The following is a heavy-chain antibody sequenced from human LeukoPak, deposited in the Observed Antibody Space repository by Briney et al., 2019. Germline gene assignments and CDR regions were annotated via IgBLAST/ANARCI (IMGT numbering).Heavy chain of an antibody. V-gene: IGHV3-33*01. J-gene: IGHJ4*02. CDR2: MWYDGSNT. Sequence: PGGSLRLSCAASGFTFSSYGMHWVRQAPGKGLEWVAVMWYDGSNTYYADSVKGRFTISRDNSKNTLYLQMNSLRAEDTAVYYCARAPTSYYYFDYWGQGTLVTVSS. CDR1: GFTFSSYG. D-gene: IGHD1-26*01. CDR3: ARAPTSYYYFDY.